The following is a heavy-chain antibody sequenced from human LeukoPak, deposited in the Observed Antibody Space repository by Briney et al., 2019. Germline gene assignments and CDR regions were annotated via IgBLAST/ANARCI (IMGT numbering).Heavy chain of an antibody. D-gene: IGHD5-12*01. V-gene: IGHV3-30*02. CDR1: GFTFSSYG. J-gene: IGHJ4*02. Sequence: GGSLRLSCAASGFTFSSYGMHWVRQAPGKGLEWVAFIRYDGSNKYYADSVKGRFTISRDNSKDTLYLQMNSLRAEDTAVYYCARDRSDSGYDWGVFDYWGQGTLVTVSS. CDR2: IRYDGSNK. CDR3: ARDRSDSGYDWGVFDY.